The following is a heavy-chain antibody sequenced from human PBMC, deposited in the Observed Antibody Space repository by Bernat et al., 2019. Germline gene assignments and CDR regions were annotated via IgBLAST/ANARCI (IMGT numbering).Heavy chain of an antibody. CDR2: ISYDGSNK. J-gene: IGHJ4*02. CDR1: GFTFSSYA. CDR3: ARGSIAAAVTIPY. D-gene: IGHD6-13*01. Sequence: QVQLVESGGGVVQPGRSLRLSCAASGFTFSSYAMHWVRQAPGKGLEWVAVISYDGSNKYYADSVKGRFTISRDNSKNTLYLQMNSLRAEDTAVYYCARGSIAAAVTIPYWGQGTLVTVSS. V-gene: IGHV3-30-3*01.